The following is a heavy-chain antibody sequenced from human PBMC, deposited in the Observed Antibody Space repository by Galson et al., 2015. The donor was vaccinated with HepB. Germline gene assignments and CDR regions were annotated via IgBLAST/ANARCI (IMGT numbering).Heavy chain of an antibody. V-gene: IGHV3-33*01. CDR1: GFNFSRYA. Sequence: SLRLSCAASGFNFSRYAIHWVRQAPGKGLECVAVRDSVKGRFTISTDNSKNTPSLLINTLRDEDTAIYYCARSPAAAGHFDFWGQGTLLTVSS. D-gene: IGHD6-13*01. J-gene: IGHJ4*02. CDR3: ARSPAAAGHFDF.